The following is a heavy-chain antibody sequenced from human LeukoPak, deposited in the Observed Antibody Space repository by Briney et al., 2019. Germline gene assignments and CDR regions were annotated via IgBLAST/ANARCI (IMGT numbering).Heavy chain of an antibody. CDR2: MNPNSGNT. J-gene: IGHJ2*01. CDR1: GYTFTSYD. Sequence: ASVKVSCKASGYTFTSYDINWVRQATGQGLEWMGWMNPNSGNTGYAQKFQGRVTMTRNTSISTAYMELSGLRSEDTAVYYCARRPYRLPNWYFDLWGRGTLVTVSS. V-gene: IGHV1-8*01. D-gene: IGHD1-1*01. CDR3: ARRPYRLPNWYFDL.